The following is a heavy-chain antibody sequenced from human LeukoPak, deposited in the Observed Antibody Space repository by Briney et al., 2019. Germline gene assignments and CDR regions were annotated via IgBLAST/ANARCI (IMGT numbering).Heavy chain of an antibody. CDR2: INHSGST. CDR3: ARVGGSRDY. CDR1: GGSFSGYY. D-gene: IGHD2-15*01. V-gene: IGHV4-34*01. Sequence: SETLSLTCAVYGGSFSGYYWSWIRQPPGKGLEWIGEINHSGSTNYNPSLKSRVTISEDTSKNQFSLKLSSVTAADTAVYYCARVGGSRDYWGQGTLVTVSS. J-gene: IGHJ4*02.